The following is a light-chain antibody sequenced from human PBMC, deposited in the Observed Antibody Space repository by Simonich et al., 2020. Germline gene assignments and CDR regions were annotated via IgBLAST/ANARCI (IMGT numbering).Light chain of an antibody. V-gene: IGLV2-23*01. CDR2: EGS. CDR3: CSYAGSSTWV. CDR1: SSDVGVYNL. J-gene: IGLJ3*02. Sequence: QSALTQPASVSGSPGQSITISCTGTSSDVGVYNLVSWYQQHPGKAPKLTIYEGSKRPSGVSNRFSGSKSGNTASLTISGLQAEDEADYYCCSYAGSSTWVFGGGTKLTVL.